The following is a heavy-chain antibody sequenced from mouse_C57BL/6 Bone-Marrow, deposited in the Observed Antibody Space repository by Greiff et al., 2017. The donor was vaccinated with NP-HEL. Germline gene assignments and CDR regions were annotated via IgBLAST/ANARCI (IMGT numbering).Heavy chain of an antibody. CDR1: GYTFTSYW. V-gene: IGHV1-55*01. Sequence: VQLQQSGAELVKPGASVKMSCKASGYTFTSYWITWVKQRPGQGLEWIGDIYPGSGSTNYNEKFKSKATLTVDTSSSTAYMQLSSLTSEDSAVYYCARRRGYYGSIYAMDYWGQGTSVTVSS. J-gene: IGHJ4*01. CDR3: ARRRGYYGSIYAMDY. CDR2: IYPGSGST. D-gene: IGHD1-1*01.